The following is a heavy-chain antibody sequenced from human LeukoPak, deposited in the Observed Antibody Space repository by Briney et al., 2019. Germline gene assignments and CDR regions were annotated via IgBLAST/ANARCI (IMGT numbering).Heavy chain of an antibody. V-gene: IGHV3-21*01. D-gene: IGHD6-6*01. CDR1: GFTFSSYS. CDR3: ARALIAARPTGFDY. CDR2: ISSSSSYI. J-gene: IGHJ4*02. Sequence: PGGSLRLSCAASGFTFSSYSMNWVRQAPGKGLEWVSSISSSSSYIYYADSVKGRFTISRDNAKNSLYLRMNSLRAEDTAVYYCARALIAARPTGFDYWGQGTLVTVSS.